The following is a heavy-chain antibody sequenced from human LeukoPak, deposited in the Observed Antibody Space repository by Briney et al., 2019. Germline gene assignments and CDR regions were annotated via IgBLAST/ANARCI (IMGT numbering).Heavy chain of an antibody. V-gene: IGHV3-21*01. CDR1: GFSFSSYN. CDR2: ITSSSTYT. D-gene: IGHD1-26*01. J-gene: IGHJ3*02. Sequence: GGSLRLSCAASGFSFSSYNMNWVRQTPGKGLEWVSSITSSSTYTFYADSVKGRFTISRDNAKNSLYLQMNSLRAEDTAVYYCARDPYSGSYYGAFDIWGQGTMVTVSS. CDR3: ARDPYSGSYYGAFDI.